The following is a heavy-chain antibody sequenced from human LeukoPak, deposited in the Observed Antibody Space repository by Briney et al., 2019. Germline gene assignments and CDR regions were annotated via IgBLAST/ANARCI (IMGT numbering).Heavy chain of an antibody. Sequence: GGSLSLSCAASGFTFSTYGMHWVRQAPGKGLEWVAFIQSDEGNQYYTDSVKGRFTVSRDNSKDTLYLQMNSLRGEDTAVYYCAKDRYTTYYYFDYWGQGALVTVSS. V-gene: IGHV3-30*02. D-gene: IGHD3-16*02. CDR2: IQSDEGNQ. J-gene: IGHJ4*02. CDR3: AKDRYTTYYYFDY. CDR1: GFTFSTYG.